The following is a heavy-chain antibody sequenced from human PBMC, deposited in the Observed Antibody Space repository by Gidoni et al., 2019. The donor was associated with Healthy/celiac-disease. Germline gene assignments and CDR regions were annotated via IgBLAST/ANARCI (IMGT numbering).Heavy chain of an antibody. V-gene: IGHV4-61*01. D-gene: IGHD3-10*01. CDR3: ARDAGVGVGELAVSAFDI. J-gene: IGHJ3*02. CDR1: GGPVSSGSYY. CDR2: IYYSGST. Sequence: QVQLQESAPGLVKPSETLSRTSTVPGGPVSSGSYYWSWIRQPPGKGLAWIGYIYYSGSTSYNPSLKSRVTISVDTSKNQFSLKLSSVTAADTAVYYCARDAGVGVGELAVSAFDIWGQGTMVTVSS.